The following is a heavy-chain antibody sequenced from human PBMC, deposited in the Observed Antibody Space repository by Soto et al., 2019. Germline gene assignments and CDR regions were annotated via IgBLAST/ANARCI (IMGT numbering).Heavy chain of an antibody. J-gene: IGHJ3*02. CDR1: GFTFSSYE. D-gene: IGHD3-16*01. CDR3: AREMSSVGGAPFDI. Sequence: GGSLRLSCAASGFTFSSYEMNWVRQAPGKGLEWVSYISGSGSTIYHADSVKGRFTISRDNARNSLYLQMNNLRAEDTAVYYCAREMSSVGGAPFDIWGQGTMVTVSS. V-gene: IGHV3-48*03. CDR2: ISGSGSTI.